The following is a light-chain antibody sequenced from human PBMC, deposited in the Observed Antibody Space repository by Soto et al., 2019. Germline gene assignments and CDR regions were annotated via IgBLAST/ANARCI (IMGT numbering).Light chain of an antibody. Sequence: DIQMTQSPSSLSSSVGYIFTITCRASQSISTYLNWYQQKPGKAPKFLISAASTLYSGVPSRFSGSGSGTDFTLTITSLQPEDFATYYCQQSSTTPWTFGQGTKVDI. CDR2: AAS. J-gene: IGKJ1*01. CDR1: QSISTY. V-gene: IGKV1-39*01. CDR3: QQSSTTPWT.